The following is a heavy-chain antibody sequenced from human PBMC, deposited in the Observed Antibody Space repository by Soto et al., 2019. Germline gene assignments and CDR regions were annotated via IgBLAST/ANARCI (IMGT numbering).Heavy chain of an antibody. J-gene: IGHJ4*02. CDR3: ARESFDFWSGRRFDY. CDR2: ISSSGSTI. V-gene: IGHV3-11*01. CDR1: GFTFSDYY. Sequence: PGGSLRLSCAASGFTFSDYYMSWIRQAPGKGLEWVSYISSSGSTIYYADSVKGRFTISRDNAKNSLYLQMNSLRAEDTAVYYCARESFDFWSGRRFDYWGQGTLVTVSS. D-gene: IGHD3-3*01.